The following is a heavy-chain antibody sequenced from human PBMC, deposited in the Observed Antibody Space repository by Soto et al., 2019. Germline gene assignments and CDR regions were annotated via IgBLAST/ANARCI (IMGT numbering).Heavy chain of an antibody. CDR3: AHAGDYDLLTFDH. Sequence: QITLKASGPTLVRPAQTLTLTCDFSGFSLSTYHMGVAWIRQPPGKALEWLALIYWDYDKRYSPSLKDRLAISKDTSSNQVVLTITNLDPGDTATYFCAHAGDYDLLTFDHWGPGTLVTVSS. CDR2: IYWDYDK. D-gene: IGHD4-17*01. CDR1: GFSLSTYHMG. J-gene: IGHJ4*02. V-gene: IGHV2-5*02.